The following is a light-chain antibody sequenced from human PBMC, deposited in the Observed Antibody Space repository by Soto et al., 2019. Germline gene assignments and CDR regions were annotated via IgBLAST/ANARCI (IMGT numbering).Light chain of an antibody. CDR1: QGISTY. CDR2: AAS. Sequence: DIQMTQSPSSLSASVGDRVTITCRASQGISTYLNWYQQKPGKAPKLLIYAASSLQSGVPSRFSGSGSETDFTLTISSLQPEDFATYYCQQSYSTSGTFGQGTKVDI. CDR3: QQSYSTSGT. V-gene: IGKV1-39*01. J-gene: IGKJ1*01.